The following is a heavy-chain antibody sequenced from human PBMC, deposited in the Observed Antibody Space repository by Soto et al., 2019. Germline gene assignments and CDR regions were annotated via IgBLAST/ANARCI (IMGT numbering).Heavy chain of an antibody. J-gene: IGHJ4*02. CDR1: GGSINSNNYY. CDR3: EKVVVAATRHTDFDS. CDR2: IYYDGST. V-gene: IGHV4-39*02. D-gene: IGHD2-15*01. Sequence: ETLSLTCPVSGGSINSNNYYWAWIRQPPGKGLAWIASIYYDGSTYYNPSLKSRVSISVDTSKNHFSLKLSSATAADTAVYYCEKVVVAATRHTDFDSWGQGTPVTVSS.